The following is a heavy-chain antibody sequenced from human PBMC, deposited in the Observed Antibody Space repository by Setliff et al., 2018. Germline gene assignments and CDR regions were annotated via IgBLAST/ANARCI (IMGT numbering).Heavy chain of an antibody. D-gene: IGHD2-15*01. J-gene: IGHJ6*03. V-gene: IGHV1-46*01. CDR2: IKPSGGLT. Sequence: ASVKVSCKASGYTLSKYYMHWVRQAPGQGLEWMGIIKPSGGLTNYAQEFQGRVTITTDESTNTAYMELSSLRSEDTAMYYCAREKVVVVSATSYHYYMDVWGKGTTVTVSS. CDR3: AREKVVVVSATSYHYYMDV. CDR1: GYTLSKYY.